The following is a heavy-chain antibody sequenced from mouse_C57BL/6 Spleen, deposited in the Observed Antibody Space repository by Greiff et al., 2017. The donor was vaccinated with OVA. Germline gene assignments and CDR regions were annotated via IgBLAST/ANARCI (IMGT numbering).Heavy chain of an antibody. V-gene: IGHV1-64*01. Sequence: QVQLQQPGAELVKPGASVKLSCKASGYTFTSYWMHWVKQRPGQGLEWIGMIHPNSGSTNYNEKFKSKATLTVDKSSSTAYMQLSSLTSEDSAVYYCARVPSTTVAPYYFDYWGQGTTLTVSS. CDR2: IHPNSGST. D-gene: IGHD1-1*01. J-gene: IGHJ2*01. CDR3: ARVPSTTVAPYYFDY. CDR1: GYTFTSYW.